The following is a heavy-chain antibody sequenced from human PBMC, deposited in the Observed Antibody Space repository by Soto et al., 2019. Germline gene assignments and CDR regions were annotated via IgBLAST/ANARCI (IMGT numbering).Heavy chain of an antibody. CDR1: GFTFNRYG. J-gene: IGHJ4*02. Sequence: QVQLVESGGGVVQPGRSLRLSCAASGFTFNRYGMHWVRQAPGKGLEWVAAILYDGSKKYYADSVKGRFTISRDNSKNTLYLQMDSLRPEDTALYYCAKDQLGGSWPTGFDYWGQGTLVIVSS. CDR3: AKDQLGGSWPTGFDY. CDR2: ILYDGSKK. V-gene: IGHV3-30*18. D-gene: IGHD6-13*01.